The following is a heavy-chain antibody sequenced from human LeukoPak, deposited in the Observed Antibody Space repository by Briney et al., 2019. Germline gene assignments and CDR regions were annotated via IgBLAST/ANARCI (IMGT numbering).Heavy chain of an antibody. Sequence: QAGGSLRLSCAVFGFTVSGKYTSWVRQAPRKGLEWVSAIYTDGNTHYAGSVKGRFTISRDSFKNTLYLQMNSLRAEDTAVYYCARDRPYGGVGDFDYWGQGTLVTVSS. J-gene: IGHJ4*02. D-gene: IGHD3-16*01. CDR1: GFTVSGKY. CDR3: ARDRPYGGVGDFDY. CDR2: IYTDGNT. V-gene: IGHV3-66*01.